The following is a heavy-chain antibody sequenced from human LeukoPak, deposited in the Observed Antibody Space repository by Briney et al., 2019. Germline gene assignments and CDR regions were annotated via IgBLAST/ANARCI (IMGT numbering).Heavy chain of an antibody. D-gene: IGHD6-13*01. Sequence: PSETLSLTCAVYGGSFSGYYWSWIRQPPGKGLEWIGEINHSGSTNYNPSLKSRVTISVDTSKNQFSLKLGSVTAADTAVYYCARMKQQLVHFKGDIDYWGQGTLVTVSS. CDR2: INHSGST. CDR3: ARMKQQLVHFKGDIDY. V-gene: IGHV4-34*01. CDR1: GGSFSGYY. J-gene: IGHJ4*02.